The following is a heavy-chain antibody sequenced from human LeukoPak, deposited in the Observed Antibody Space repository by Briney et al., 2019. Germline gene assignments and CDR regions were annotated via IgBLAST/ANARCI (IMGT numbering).Heavy chain of an antibody. D-gene: IGHD1-14*01. Sequence: SETLSLTCTVSGGSISSSSYYWSWIRQPPGKGLEWIGYIYYSGSTNYNPSLKSRVTISVDTSRNQFSLKLSSVTAADTAVYYCATYGSSPAEFDYWGQGTLVTVSS. V-gene: IGHV4-61*01. J-gene: IGHJ4*02. CDR2: IYYSGST. CDR3: ATYGSSPAEFDY. CDR1: GGSISSSSYY.